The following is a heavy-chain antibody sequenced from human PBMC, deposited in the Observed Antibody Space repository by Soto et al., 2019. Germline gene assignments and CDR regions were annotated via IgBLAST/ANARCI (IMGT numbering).Heavy chain of an antibody. CDR2: MYNTGST. Sequence: QVRLQESGPGLVKPSETLSLTCTVSGGSISSYYWSWIRQPPGKGLEWIGYMYNTGSTIYNPSLKSRVNLSVDTSKNQYSLTLNSVTAADTAVYYCARDLWCYCSPDCYPLDFWGQGTTVTVSS. J-gene: IGHJ6*02. CDR1: GGSISSYY. D-gene: IGHD2-21*02. CDR3: ARDLWCYCSPDCYPLDF. V-gene: IGHV4-59*01.